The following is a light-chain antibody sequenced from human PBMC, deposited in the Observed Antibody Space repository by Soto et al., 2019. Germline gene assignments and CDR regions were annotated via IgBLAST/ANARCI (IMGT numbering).Light chain of an antibody. Sequence: DIQMTQSPSTLSASVGDRVTIAFRASQSISYWLAWYQQKPGKAPKLLIYDASGLESGVPSRFSGSGSGTEFTLTISSLQPDDFATYYCQQYNTYSPTFGQGTKVDIK. CDR3: QQYNTYSPT. V-gene: IGKV1-5*01. J-gene: IGKJ1*01. CDR1: QSISYW. CDR2: DAS.